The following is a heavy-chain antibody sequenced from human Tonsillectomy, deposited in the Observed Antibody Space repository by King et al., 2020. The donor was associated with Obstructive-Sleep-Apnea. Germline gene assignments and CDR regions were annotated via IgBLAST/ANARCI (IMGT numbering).Heavy chain of an antibody. Sequence: VQLVESGGGLVQPGGSLRLSCAASGFTFSSYAMSWVRQAPGKGLEWVSVFSGSGGTTYYADSVKGRFTISRDNSENRLFLQMNSLRAEDTAVYYCAKASGQWLAPFDYWVQGTLVTVSS. V-gene: IGHV3-23*04. D-gene: IGHD6-19*01. CDR3: AKASGQWLAPFDY. CDR1: GFTFSSYA. J-gene: IGHJ4*02. CDR2: FSGSGGTT.